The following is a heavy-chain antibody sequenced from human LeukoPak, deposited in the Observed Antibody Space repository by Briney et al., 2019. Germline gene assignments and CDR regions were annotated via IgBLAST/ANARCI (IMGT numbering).Heavy chain of an antibody. Sequence: XYYSGSTYYNPSLKSRVTISVDTSKNQFSTKLSSVTAADTAVYYCARLSYCNSTSCSYYFDYWGQGTLVTVSS. V-gene: IGHV4-31*02. J-gene: IGHJ4*02. D-gene: IGHD2-2*01. CDR2: XYYSGST. CDR3: ARLSYCNSTSCSYYFDY.